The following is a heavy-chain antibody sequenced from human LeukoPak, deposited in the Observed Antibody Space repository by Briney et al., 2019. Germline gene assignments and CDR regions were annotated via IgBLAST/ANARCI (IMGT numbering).Heavy chain of an antibody. CDR3: ASRDYYDSSGKDY. Sequence: PSQTLSLTCTVSGGSISSGSYYWSWIRQPAGKGLEWIGRIYTSGSTNYNPSLKSRVTISVDTSKNQFSLKLSSVTAADTAVYYCASRDYYDSSGKDYWGQGTLVTVSS. V-gene: IGHV4-61*02. J-gene: IGHJ4*02. CDR2: IYTSGST. CDR1: GGSISSGSYY. D-gene: IGHD3-22*01.